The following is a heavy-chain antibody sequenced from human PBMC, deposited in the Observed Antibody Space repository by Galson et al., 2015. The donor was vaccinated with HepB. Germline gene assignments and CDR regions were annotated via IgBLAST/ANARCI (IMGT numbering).Heavy chain of an antibody. V-gene: IGHV3-49*04. J-gene: IGHJ6*02. D-gene: IGHD1-14*01. CDR2: IRSKGYGGTP. Sequence: SLRLSCAGSGFIVGDYAMSWVRQAPGKGLEWVGSIRSKGYGGTPEYAASEKGTFIISRDNDKGIVELQINSLKQEDSGIYFCARGRGAGAAYCGMDVWGQGTTVIVSS. CDR1: GFIVGDYA. CDR3: ARGRGAGAAYCGMDV.